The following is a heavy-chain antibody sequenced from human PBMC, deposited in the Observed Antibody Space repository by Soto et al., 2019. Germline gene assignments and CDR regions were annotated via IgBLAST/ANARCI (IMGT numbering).Heavy chain of an antibody. CDR2: INPYNGNT. CDR3: AGGTGRWSRHRGMDV. V-gene: IGHV1-18*01. D-gene: IGHD6-13*01. CDR1: GYTFTSYC. J-gene: IGHJ6*01. Sequence: ASVKVSCKASGYTFTSYCIIWVRQAPGKGLEWMGWINPYNGNTNYAQKLQGRVIMTKDTSTSTAYMELSSLRSDDTAVYYCAGGTGRWSRHRGMDVWGQGTTVNVSS.